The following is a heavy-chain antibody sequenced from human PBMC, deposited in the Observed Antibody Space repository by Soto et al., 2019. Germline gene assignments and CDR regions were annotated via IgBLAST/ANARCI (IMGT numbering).Heavy chain of an antibody. CDR2: IYWDDDK. D-gene: IGHD5-18*01. J-gene: IGHJ4*02. CDR3: AHGYGYSYGSDYFDY. CDR1: GFSLSTSGVG. V-gene: IGHV2-5*02. Sequence: QITLKESGPTLVKPTQTLTLTCTFSGFSLSTSGVGVGWIRQPPGKALEWLALIYWDDDKRYSPSLKSRLTIXXDXSXXRVVRTMTNMAPVDTATYYCAHGYGYSYGSDYFDYWGQGSLVTVSS.